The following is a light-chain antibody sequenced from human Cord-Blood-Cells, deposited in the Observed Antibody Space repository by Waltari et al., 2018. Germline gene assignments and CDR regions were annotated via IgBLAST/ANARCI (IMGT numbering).Light chain of an antibody. CDR3: QSADSSGTYYV. CDR2: KDS. CDR1: ALPTQY. V-gene: IGLV3-25*03. Sequence: SYELTQPPSVSVSPGQTARITCSGDALPTQYAYWYQQEPGQAPVLAIYKDSERPSGIPERFSGSSSGTTVTLTISGVQAEDEADYYCQSADSSGTYYVFGTGTKVTVL. J-gene: IGLJ1*01.